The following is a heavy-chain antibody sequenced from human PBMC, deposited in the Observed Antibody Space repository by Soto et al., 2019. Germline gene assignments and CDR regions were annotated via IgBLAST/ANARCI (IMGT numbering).Heavy chain of an antibody. D-gene: IGHD3-22*01. CDR2: ISYDGSNK. V-gene: IGHV3-30-3*01. CDR3: ARGTYYYDSSHAFDI. CDR1: GFTFSSYA. Sequence: GGSLRLSCAASGFTFSSYAMHWVRQAPGKGLEWVAVISYDGSNKYYADSVKGRFTISRDNSKNTLYLQMNSLRAEDTALYYCARGTYYYDSSHAFDIWGQGTMVTVSS. J-gene: IGHJ3*02.